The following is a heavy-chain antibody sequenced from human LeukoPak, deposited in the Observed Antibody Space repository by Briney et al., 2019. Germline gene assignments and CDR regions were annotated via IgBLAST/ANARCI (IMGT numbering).Heavy chain of an antibody. J-gene: IGHJ4*02. Sequence: SETLSLTCAVYGGSFSGYYWSWIRQPPGKGLEWIGEINHSGSTNYNPSLKSRVTISVDTSKNQFSLKLSSVTAADTAVYYCARVFVPDQWEVYTAYYFDYWGQGTLVTVSS. D-gene: IGHD1-26*01. V-gene: IGHV4-34*01. CDR2: INHSGST. CDR1: GGSFSGYY. CDR3: ARVFVPDQWEVYTAYYFDY.